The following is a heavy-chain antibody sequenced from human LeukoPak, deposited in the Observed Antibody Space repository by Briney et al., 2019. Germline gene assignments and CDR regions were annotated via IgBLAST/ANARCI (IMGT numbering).Heavy chain of an antibody. Sequence: KPSETLSLTCAVYGGSFSGYYWSWIRQPPGKGLEWIGEINHSGSTNYNPSLKSRVTISVDTSKNQFSLKLSSVTAADTAVYYCAKSNGYGLVDIWGQGTMVTVSS. CDR3: AKSNGYGLVDI. CDR1: GGSFSGYY. V-gene: IGHV4-34*01. D-gene: IGHD3-10*01. J-gene: IGHJ3*02. CDR2: INHSGST.